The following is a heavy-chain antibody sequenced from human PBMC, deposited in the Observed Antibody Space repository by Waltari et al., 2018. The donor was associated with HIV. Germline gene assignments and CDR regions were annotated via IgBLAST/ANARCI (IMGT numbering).Heavy chain of an antibody. J-gene: IGHJ3*02. V-gene: IGHV3-21*01. CDR3: ARDPYSGSYWGAFDI. Sequence: SSYSMNWVRQAPGKGLEWVSSISSSSSYIYYADSVKGRFTISRDNAKNSLYLQMNSLRAEDTAVYYCARDPYSGSYWGAFDIWGQGTMVTVSS. D-gene: IGHD1-26*01. CDR2: ISSSSSYI. CDR1: SSYS.